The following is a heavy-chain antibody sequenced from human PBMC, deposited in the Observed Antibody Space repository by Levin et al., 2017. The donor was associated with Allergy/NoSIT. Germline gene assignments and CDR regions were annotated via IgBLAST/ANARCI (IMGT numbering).Heavy chain of an antibody. CDR1: GYTFTGYY. J-gene: IGHJ3*02. D-gene: IGHD5-12*01. V-gene: IGHV1-2*06. CDR3: ASVFGTYSGYDEDAFDI. Sequence: ASVKVSCKASGYTFTGYYMHWVRQAPGQGLEWMGRINPNSGGTNYAQKFQGRVTMTRDTSISTAYMELSRLRSDDTAVYYCASVFGTYSGYDEDAFDIWGQGTMVTVSS. CDR2: INPNSGGT.